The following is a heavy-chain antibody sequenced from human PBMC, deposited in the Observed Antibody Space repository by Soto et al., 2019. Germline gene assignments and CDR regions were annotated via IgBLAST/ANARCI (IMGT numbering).Heavy chain of an antibody. CDR3: ARERRDYDFWSGYYYYYYGMDV. D-gene: IGHD3-3*01. Sequence: ASVKVSCKASGYTFTSYGISWVRQAPGQGLEWMGWISAYNGNTNYAQKLQGRVTMTTDTSTSTAYMELRSLRSDDTAVYYCARERRDYDFWSGYYYYYYGMDVWGQGTTVTVSS. J-gene: IGHJ6*02. CDR1: GYTFTSYG. CDR2: ISAYNGNT. V-gene: IGHV1-18*01.